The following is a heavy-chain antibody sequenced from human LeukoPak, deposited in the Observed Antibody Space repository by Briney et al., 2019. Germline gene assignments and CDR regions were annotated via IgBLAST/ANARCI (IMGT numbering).Heavy chain of an antibody. CDR3: AKWGDYDVLTGYYVSDY. V-gene: IGHV3-23*01. CDR1: GFTFSNYV. D-gene: IGHD3-9*01. CDR2: ITGSGGNT. Sequence: GASLRLSCAASGFTFSNYVRSWLRPAPGKGLEWVSAITGSGGNTYYADSVKGRFTISRDNSKNTVFLQMNSLRAEDTAVYYCAKWGDYDVLTGYYVSDYWGQGTLVTVSS. J-gene: IGHJ4*02.